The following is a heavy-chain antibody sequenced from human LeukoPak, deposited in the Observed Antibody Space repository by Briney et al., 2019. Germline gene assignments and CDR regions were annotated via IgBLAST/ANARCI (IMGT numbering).Heavy chain of an antibody. CDR3: ARGSELGSTTAFDY. CDR1: GFTFDTYG. V-gene: IGHV3-33*01. Sequence: GSLRLSCAASGFTFDTYGMHWVRQAPGKGLEWVAVIWYDGGHKYYAGSVKGRFTVSRDNSQNTLYLQMNSLRADDTALYYCARGSELGSTTAFDYWGQGTLVTVSS. D-gene: IGHD1-26*01. CDR2: IWYDGGHK. J-gene: IGHJ4*02.